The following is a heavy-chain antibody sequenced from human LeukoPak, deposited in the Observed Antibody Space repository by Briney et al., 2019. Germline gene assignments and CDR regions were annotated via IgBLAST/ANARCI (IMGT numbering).Heavy chain of an antibody. CDR1: GGSISSYY. Sequence: KPSETLSLTCTVSGGSISSYYWNWIRQPPGKGLEWIGYIYYSGSTNYNPSLKSRVTISVDTSKNQFSLKLSSVTAADTAVYYCARDPTRWTDAFDIWGQGTMVTVSS. V-gene: IGHV4-59*01. J-gene: IGHJ3*02. D-gene: IGHD1-1*01. CDR2: IYYSGST. CDR3: ARDPTRWTDAFDI.